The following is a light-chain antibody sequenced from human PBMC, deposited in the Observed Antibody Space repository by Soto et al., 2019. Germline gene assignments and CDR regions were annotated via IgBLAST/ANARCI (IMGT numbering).Light chain of an antibody. Sequence: EIVLTQSPATLSLSPGERATLSFRASQSVGSSLAWYQQRLGQAPRLLIYAASDRATGIPGRFSGSGSGTDFTLTISRLEPEDFAVYYCQQYGSSPTFGQGTKVDIK. CDR1: QSVGSS. CDR2: AAS. J-gene: IGKJ1*01. CDR3: QQYGSSPT. V-gene: IGKV3-20*01.